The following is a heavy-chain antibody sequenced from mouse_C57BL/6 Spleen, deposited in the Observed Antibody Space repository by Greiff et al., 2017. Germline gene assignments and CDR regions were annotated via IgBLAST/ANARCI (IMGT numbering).Heavy chain of an antibody. V-gene: IGHV1-26*01. D-gene: IGHD2-3*01. CDR2: INPNNGGT. CDR3: ARSRWLPLN. CDR1: GYTFTDYY. Sequence: EVQLQQSGPELVKPGASVKISCKASGYTFTDYYMNWVKQSHGKSLEWIGDINPNNGGTSYNQKFKGKATLTVDKSSSTAYMELRSLTSEDSAVYYCARSRWLPLNGGQGTLVTVSA. J-gene: IGHJ3*01.